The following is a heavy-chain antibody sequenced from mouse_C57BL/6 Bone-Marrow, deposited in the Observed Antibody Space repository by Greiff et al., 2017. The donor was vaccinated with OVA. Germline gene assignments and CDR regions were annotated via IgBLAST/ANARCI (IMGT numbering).Heavy chain of an antibody. CDR3: ARRHYYGSSQDFDV. CDR1: GYTFTSYW. V-gene: IGHV1-7*01. D-gene: IGHD1-1*01. Sequence: QVQLKASGAELAKPGASVKLSCKASGYTFTSYWMHWVKQRPGQGLEWIGYINPSSGYTKYNQKFKDKATLPADKSSSTAYMQLSSLTYEDSSVYYCARRHYYGSSQDFDVWGTGTTVTVSS. CDR2: INPSSGYT. J-gene: IGHJ1*03.